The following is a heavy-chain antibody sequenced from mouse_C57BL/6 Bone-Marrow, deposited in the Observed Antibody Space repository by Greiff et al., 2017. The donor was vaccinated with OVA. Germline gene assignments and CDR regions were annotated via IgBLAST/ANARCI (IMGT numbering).Heavy chain of an antibody. Sequence: QVQLQQSGAELVKPGASVKMSCKASGYTFTSYWITWVKQRPGQGLEWIGDIYPGSGSTNYNEKFKSKATLTVDTSSSTAYMQLSSLTSEDSAVYYCARRSHSHWYFDVWGTGTTVTVSS. V-gene: IGHV1-55*01. CDR3: ARRSHSHWYFDV. CDR2: IYPGSGST. J-gene: IGHJ1*03. CDR1: GYTFTSYW.